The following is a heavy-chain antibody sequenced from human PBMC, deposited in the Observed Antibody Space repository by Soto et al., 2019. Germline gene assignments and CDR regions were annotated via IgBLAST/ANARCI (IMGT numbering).Heavy chain of an antibody. J-gene: IGHJ6*02. CDR3: TRDFGGI. CDR2: SAFKAHSYTA. CDR1: GFILSDHY. Sequence: QSGGSRRLSCAASGFILSDHYVDWVRQAPGKGLEWVGRSAFKAHSYTAQYAAAVKGRFTISRSDSENSLYLQMNSLRTDDTALYYCTRDFGGIWGQGTTVTVSS. D-gene: IGHD3-10*01. V-gene: IGHV3-72*01.